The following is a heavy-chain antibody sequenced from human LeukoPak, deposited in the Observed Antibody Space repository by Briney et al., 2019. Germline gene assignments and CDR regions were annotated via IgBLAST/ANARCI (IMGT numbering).Heavy chain of an antibody. J-gene: IGHJ3*02. V-gene: IGHV1-69*04. D-gene: IGHD1-1*01. CDR3: ARRSGSSLMGAFDI. CDR1: GGTFSSYA. Sequence: GASVKVSCKASGGTFSSYAISWVRQAPGQGLEWMGRIIPIFGIANYARKFQGRVTITADKSTSTAYMELSSLRSEDTAVYYCARRSGSSLMGAFDIWGQGTMVTVSS. CDR2: IIPIFGIA.